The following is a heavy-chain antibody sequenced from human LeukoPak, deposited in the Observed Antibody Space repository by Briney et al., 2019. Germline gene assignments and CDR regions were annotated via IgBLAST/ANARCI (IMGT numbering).Heavy chain of an antibody. J-gene: IGHJ4*02. V-gene: IGHV3-66*01. CDR3: ARGGAARPDF. D-gene: IGHD6-6*01. Sequence: GGSLRLSCAASEFIVSINYMTWVRQAPGKGLEWVSLIYSRGDTKYADSVKGRFTISRDNSKNSLYLQMNSLRVEDTAVYYCARGGAARPDFWGQGTLVTVSS. CDR2: IYSRGDT. CDR1: EFIVSINY.